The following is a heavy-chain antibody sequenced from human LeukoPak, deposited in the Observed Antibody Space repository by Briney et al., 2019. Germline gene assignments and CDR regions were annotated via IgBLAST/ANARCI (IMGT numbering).Heavy chain of an antibody. Sequence: GGPLRLSCAASGFTFSSYEMNWVRQAPGKGLEWVSYISSSGSTIYYADSLKGRFTISRDNAKNSLYLQMNSLRAEDTAVYCCASQYSSGWPPDYWGQGTLVTVSS. J-gene: IGHJ4*02. CDR2: ISSSGSTI. V-gene: IGHV3-48*03. CDR3: ASQYSSGWPPDY. D-gene: IGHD6-19*01. CDR1: GFTFSSYE.